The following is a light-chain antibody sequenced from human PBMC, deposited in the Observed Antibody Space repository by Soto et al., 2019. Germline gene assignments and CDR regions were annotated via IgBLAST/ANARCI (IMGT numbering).Light chain of an antibody. CDR1: QSVGSN. J-gene: IGKJ5*01. CDR3: QQRSNWPPIT. Sequence: EILMTQSPATLSVSPWERATLSCRASQSVGSNLAWYQQKPGQAPRLLIYDASNRATGIPARFSGSGSGTDFTLTISSLEPEDFAVYYCQQRSNWPPITFGQGTRLEIK. CDR2: DAS. V-gene: IGKV3-11*01.